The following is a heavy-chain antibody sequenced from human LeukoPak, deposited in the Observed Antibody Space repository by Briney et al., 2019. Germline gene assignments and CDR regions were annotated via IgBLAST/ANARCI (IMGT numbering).Heavy chain of an antibody. CDR1: GFTFSSYA. CDR3: ARDVRFYFDN. Sequence: GRSLRLSCAASGFTFSSYAMHWVRQAPGKGLEWVAVISYDGSNKYYADSVKGRFTISRDNAKNSLSLQINSLRHEDTAVYYCARDVRFYFDNWGQGTLVTVSS. V-gene: IGHV3-30-3*01. CDR2: ISYDGSNK. J-gene: IGHJ4*02.